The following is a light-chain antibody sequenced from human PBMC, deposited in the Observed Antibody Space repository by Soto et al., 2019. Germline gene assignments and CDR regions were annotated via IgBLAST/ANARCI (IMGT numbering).Light chain of an antibody. CDR2: KAS. J-gene: IGKJ4*01. V-gene: IGKV1-5*03. CDR1: QTVTGW. Sequence: DIHMTQSPTTLSASVGDTVAITCRASQTVTGWLAWYQQKPGKAPKLLISKASNLESGVPSRFSGSGSGTDFTLTISSLQPDDFATYFCQQYTTYPLTFGGGTKVDIK. CDR3: QQYTTYPLT.